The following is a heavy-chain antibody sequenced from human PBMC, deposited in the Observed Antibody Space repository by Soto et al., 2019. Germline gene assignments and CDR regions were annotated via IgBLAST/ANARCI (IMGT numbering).Heavy chain of an antibody. CDR3: ARYTCQRSGSYQIPHGYYYGMDV. J-gene: IGHJ6*02. D-gene: IGHD3-10*01. CDR2: IYYSGST. V-gene: IGHV4-39*01. Sequence: ASETLSLTCTVSGGSISSSSYYWGWIRQPPGKGLEWIGSIYYSGSTYYNPSLKSRVTISVDTSKNQYSLKLSSVTAADTAVYYCARYTCQRSGSYQIPHGYYYGMDVWGQGTTVTVSS. CDR1: GGSISSSSYY.